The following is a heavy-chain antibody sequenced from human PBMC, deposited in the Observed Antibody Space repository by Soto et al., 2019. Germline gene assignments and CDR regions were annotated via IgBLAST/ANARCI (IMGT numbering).Heavy chain of an antibody. CDR2: ISWNSNTI. Sequence: PGGSLRLSCAASGFTFSDYYMSWIRQAPGKGLEWVSGISWNSNTIAYAASVKGRFTISRDNAKNSLYLQMNSLRAEDTAFYYCAKDTGPNWGQGTLVTSPQ. CDR1: GFTFSDYY. J-gene: IGHJ4*02. V-gene: IGHV3-9*01. CDR3: AKDTGPN.